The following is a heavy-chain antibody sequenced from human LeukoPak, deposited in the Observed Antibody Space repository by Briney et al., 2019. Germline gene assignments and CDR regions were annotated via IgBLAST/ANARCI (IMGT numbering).Heavy chain of an antibody. V-gene: IGHV3-30*18. CDR2: ISHDGGNE. Sequence: GGSLRLSCAASGFTFSSCGIPWVRQAPGKGLEWVAVISHDGGNEYYADSVKGRFTISRGNSKSAVYLQMNSLRAEDTAVYYCAKYSGSLFIDYFDYWGQGTLVTVSS. D-gene: IGHD1-26*01. CDR1: GFTFSSCG. J-gene: IGHJ4*02. CDR3: AKYSGSLFIDYFDY.